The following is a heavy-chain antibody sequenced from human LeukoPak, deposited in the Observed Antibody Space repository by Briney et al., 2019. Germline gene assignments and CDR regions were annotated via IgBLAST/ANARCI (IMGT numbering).Heavy chain of an antibody. J-gene: IGHJ3*02. CDR1: GFSFSSYG. CDR2: IWYDGSKK. V-gene: IGHV3-33*01. CDR3: VRGGIAVSGLDAFDI. D-gene: IGHD6-19*01. Sequence: PGGSLRLSCAASGFSFSSYGIHWVRQAPGKGLEWVAVIWYDGSKKYYADSVKGRFTISRENGKDSLYLHMNSLRAEDTAVYYCVRGGIAVSGLDAFDIWGQGTVVTVFS.